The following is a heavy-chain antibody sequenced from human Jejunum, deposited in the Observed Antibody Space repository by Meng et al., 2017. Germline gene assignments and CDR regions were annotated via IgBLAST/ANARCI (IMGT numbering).Heavy chain of an antibody. V-gene: IGHV3-30*03. J-gene: IGHJ4*02. CDR1: GFTLSSFG. D-gene: IGHD2-21*02. CDR3: ARDTACNDDCSDY. CDR2: ISYDGGYT. Sequence: GGSLRLSCEVSGFTLSSFGVHWVRQAPGKGLEWVGVISYDGGYTYYGDSVRGRFTISRDESKNTVYLQMNSLRSEDTAVYYCARDTACNDDCSDYWGQGTRVTVSS.